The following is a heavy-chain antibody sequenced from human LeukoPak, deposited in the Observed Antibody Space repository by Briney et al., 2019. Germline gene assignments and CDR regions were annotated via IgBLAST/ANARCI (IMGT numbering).Heavy chain of an antibody. D-gene: IGHD3-22*01. J-gene: IGHJ5*01. CDR1: TSR. V-gene: IGHV1-18*01. Sequence: ASVKVSCKATSRISWVRQAAGQGLEWVGWIGTYGGDTYYAQKFQGRITVTTDTSTSTVYMELRNLRSADTAVYYCARDLWNSYDDRGYNTDFDSWGQGTLVTVPS. CDR3: ARDLWNSYDDRGYNTDFDS. CDR2: IGTYGGDT.